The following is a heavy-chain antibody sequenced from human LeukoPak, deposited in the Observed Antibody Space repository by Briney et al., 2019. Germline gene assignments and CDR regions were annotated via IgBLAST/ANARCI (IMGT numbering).Heavy chain of an antibody. V-gene: IGHV3-23*01. Sequence: GGSLRLSCAASGFTFSSYAMSWVRQAPGKGLEWVSAISGSGGSTYYADSVKGRCTISRDNSKNTLYLQMNSLRAEDTAVYYCAKDGPRIMGATGVLDYWGQGTLVTVSS. CDR2: ISGSGGST. J-gene: IGHJ4*02. D-gene: IGHD1-26*01. CDR1: GFTFSSYA. CDR3: AKDGPRIMGATGVLDY.